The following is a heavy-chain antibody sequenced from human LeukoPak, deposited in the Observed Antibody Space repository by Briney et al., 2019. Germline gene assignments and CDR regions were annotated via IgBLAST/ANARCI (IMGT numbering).Heavy chain of an antibody. J-gene: IGHJ5*02. CDR3: ARKYPDHWFDP. V-gene: IGHV4-30-4*02. D-gene: IGHD6-6*01. CDR2: IFYLGGT. Sequence: SETLSLTCTVSGGSISSGNFYWSWIRQPPGKGLEWIGYIFYLGGTYYNLSLKSRVTMSVDTSKNQFSLKLRSVTAADTAVYYCARKYPDHWFDPWGQGTLVTVSS. CDR1: GGSISSGNFY.